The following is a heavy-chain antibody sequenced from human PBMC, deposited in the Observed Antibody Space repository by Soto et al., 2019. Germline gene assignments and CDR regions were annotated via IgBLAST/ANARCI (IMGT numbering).Heavy chain of an antibody. Sequence: QGQLVQSGAEVKKPGSSVKVSCKASGYTFTSYYMHWVRQAPGQGLEWLGIINPSGGSTRIAQKFQGRVTMTRDTSTSTVYMELSRLRSEDTAVYYWARVEATVVTLGWGPVKHWGQGTLVTVSS. J-gene: IGHJ1*01. CDR1: GYTFTSYY. CDR2: INPSGGST. V-gene: IGHV1-46*01. D-gene: IGHD4-17*01. CDR3: ARVEATVVTLGWGPVKH.